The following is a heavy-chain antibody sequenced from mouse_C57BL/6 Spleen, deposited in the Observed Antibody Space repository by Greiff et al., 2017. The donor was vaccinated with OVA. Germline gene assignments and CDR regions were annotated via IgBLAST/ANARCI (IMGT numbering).Heavy chain of an antibody. J-gene: IGHJ3*01. V-gene: IGHV5-12*01. D-gene: IGHD1-1*01. CDR3: ARSYHYYGSSSAWFAY. CDR1: GFTFSDYY. CDR2: ISNGGGST. Sequence: EVQRVESGGGLVQPGGSLKLSCAASGFTFSDYYMYWVRQTPEKRLEWVAYISNGGGSTYYPDTVKGRFTISRDNAKNTLYLQMSRLKSEDTAMYYGARSYHYYGSSSAWFAYWGQGTLVTVSA.